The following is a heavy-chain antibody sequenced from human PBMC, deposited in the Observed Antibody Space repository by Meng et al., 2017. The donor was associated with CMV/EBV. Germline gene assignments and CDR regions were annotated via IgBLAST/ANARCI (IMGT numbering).Heavy chain of an antibody. Sequence: SETLSLTCTVSGGSISSSSYYWGWIRQPPGKGLEWIWSIYYSGSTYYNPSLKNRVTISVDTSKNQFSQKLSSVTAADTAVYYCASTGRLAPYYYYGMDVWGQGTTVTVSS. CDR3: ASTGRLAPYYYYGMDV. CDR1: GGSISSSSYY. J-gene: IGHJ6*02. CDR2: IYYSGST. V-gene: IGHV4-39*01. D-gene: IGHD3-9*01.